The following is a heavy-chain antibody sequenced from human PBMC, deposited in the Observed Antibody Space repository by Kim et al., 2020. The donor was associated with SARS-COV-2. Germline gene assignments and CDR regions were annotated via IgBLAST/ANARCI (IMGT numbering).Heavy chain of an antibody. J-gene: IGHJ4*02. CDR3: ASEDCSDSTCYY. CDR1: GFAFSSFN. V-gene: IGHV3-21*01. CDR2: ISTSSYR. D-gene: IGHD2-15*01. Sequence: GGSLRLSCAASGFAFSSFNMNWVRQAPGKGLEWVSSISTSSYRFYEDSVKGRFTISRDNAQNLLYLQMNSLRAEDTAIYYCASEDCSDSTCYYWGQGALVTVSA.